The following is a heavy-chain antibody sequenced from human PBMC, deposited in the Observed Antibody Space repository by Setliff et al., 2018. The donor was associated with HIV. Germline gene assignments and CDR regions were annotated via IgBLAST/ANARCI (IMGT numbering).Heavy chain of an antibody. V-gene: IGHV4-39*06. Sequence: SETLSLTCSVSDGSMTSGSYYWGWIRQPPGKGLEWIGSVYYSGTTYYNPSLKSRLRMSVDTSKNQFTLKVISMTAADTAVYYCARVNGAVVGATWDWFDPWGQGTLVTAPQ. J-gene: IGHJ5*02. CDR3: ARVNGAVVGATWDWFDP. CDR1: DGSMTSGSYY. D-gene: IGHD1-26*01. CDR2: VYYSGTT.